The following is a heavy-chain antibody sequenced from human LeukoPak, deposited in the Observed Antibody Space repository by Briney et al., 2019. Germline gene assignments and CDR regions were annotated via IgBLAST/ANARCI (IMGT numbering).Heavy chain of an antibody. CDR2: ISSSSSYI. CDR3: ARDHLLAYYYGSGYPWYAFDI. D-gene: IGHD3-10*01. CDR1: GFTFSSYS. V-gene: IGHV3-21*01. J-gene: IGHJ3*02. Sequence: GGSLRLSCAASGFTFSSYSMNWVRQAPGKGLEWVSSISSSSSYIYYADSVKGRFTISRDNAKNSLYLQMNSLRAEDTAVYYCARDHLLAYYYGSGYPWYAFDIWGQGTMVTVSS.